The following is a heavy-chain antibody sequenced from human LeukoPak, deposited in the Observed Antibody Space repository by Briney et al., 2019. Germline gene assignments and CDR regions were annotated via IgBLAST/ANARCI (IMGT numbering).Heavy chain of an antibody. Sequence: SETLSLTCTVSGGSINSSSYYWGWIRQPPGKGLEWIGSIYYSGGTYYNPSLKSRVTISVDTSKNQFSLKLSSVTAADTAVYYCARRLSTYSSSPYFDYWGQGTLVTVSS. CDR3: ARRLSTYSSSPYFDY. J-gene: IGHJ4*02. CDR1: GGSINSSSYY. V-gene: IGHV4-39*01. CDR2: IYYSGGT. D-gene: IGHD6-6*01.